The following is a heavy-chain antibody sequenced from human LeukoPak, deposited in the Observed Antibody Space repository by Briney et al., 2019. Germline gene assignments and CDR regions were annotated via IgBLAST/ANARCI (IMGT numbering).Heavy chain of an antibody. CDR3: ARDLGV. V-gene: IGHV4-59*01. CDR2: IYYSGST. Sequence: SETLSLTCTVSSGSISSYYWTWIRQPPGKGLEWIGHIYYSGSTNYSPSLKSRVTISIDTSKNQFSLKLSSVTAADTAMYYCARDLGVWGQGTMATVSS. D-gene: IGHD3-3*01. CDR1: SGSISSYY. J-gene: IGHJ3*01.